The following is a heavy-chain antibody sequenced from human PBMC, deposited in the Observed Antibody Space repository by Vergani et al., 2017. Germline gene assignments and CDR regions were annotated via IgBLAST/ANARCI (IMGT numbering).Heavy chain of an antibody. D-gene: IGHD2-15*01. CDR3: TRSECSGTTCYGHYFDL. CDR1: GFRVTTYY. J-gene: IGHJ4*01. Sequence: VELLESGGGLAQPGGSLRVSCSASGFRVTTYYMSWVRQAPGKGLEWVSVIKSDGRTSYAEYVMGRFTISRDTTRNAVYLQMNIMRVEDTGVYYCTRSECSGTTCYGHYFDLWGHGILVTVSS. V-gene: IGHV3-66*02. CDR2: IKSDGRT.